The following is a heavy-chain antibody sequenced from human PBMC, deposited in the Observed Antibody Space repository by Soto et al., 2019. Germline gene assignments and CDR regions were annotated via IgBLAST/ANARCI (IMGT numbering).Heavy chain of an antibody. V-gene: IGHV4-30-4*01. CDR3: ARGGVVDVVAAFKRELDP. CDR2: IYFTGRT. D-gene: IGHD5-12*01. Sequence: PSETLSLTCTVSGDTVNNGDYFWSWIRQSPGKGLEWLGYIYFTGRTYYSPSLKSRLHISMDKSNNHFSLEMTSVTVAATAVYFCARGGVVDVVAAFKRELDPWGPGLLVTVSS. J-gene: IGHJ5*02. CDR1: GDTVNNGDYF.